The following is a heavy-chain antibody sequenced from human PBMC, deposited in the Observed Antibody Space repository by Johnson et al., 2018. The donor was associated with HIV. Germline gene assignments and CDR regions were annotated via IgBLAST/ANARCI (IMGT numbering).Heavy chain of an antibody. CDR3: AKDRSMDDAFDI. D-gene: IGHD1-26*01. CDR2: IRYDGSNK. V-gene: IGHV3-30*02. J-gene: IGHJ3*02. CDR1: GFTFSSYG. Sequence: VQLVESGGGVVRPGGSLRLSCAASGFTFSSYGMHWVRQAPGKGLEWVAFIRYDGSNKYYADSVRGRFTISRDNSKNTLYLQMSSLKVEDTAMYYCAKDRSMDDAFDIWGRGTMVTVSS.